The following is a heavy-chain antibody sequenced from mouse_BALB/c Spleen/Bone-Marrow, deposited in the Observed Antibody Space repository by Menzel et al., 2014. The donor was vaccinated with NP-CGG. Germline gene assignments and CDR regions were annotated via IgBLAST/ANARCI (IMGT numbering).Heavy chain of an antibody. CDR3: VGDDGSSYYYAMDY. CDR1: GFTFNTYA. V-gene: IGHV10-1*02. J-gene: IGHJ4*01. D-gene: IGHD1-1*01. CDR2: IRSKSNNYAT. Sequence: EVQGVESGGGLVQPKGSLKLSCAASGFTFNTYAMNWVRQAPGKGLEWVARIRSKSNNYATYYADSVKDRFTISRDDSQSMLYLQMNSVKTEDTAMYCCVGDDGSSYYYAMDYWGQGASVTVSS.